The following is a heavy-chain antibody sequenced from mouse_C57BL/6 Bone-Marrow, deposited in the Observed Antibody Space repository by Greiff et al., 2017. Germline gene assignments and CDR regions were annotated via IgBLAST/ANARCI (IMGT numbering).Heavy chain of an antibody. J-gene: IGHJ1*03. V-gene: IGHV1-69*01. CDR3: AREGSSSYWYFDV. CDR2: IDPSDSYT. Sequence: QVQLQQPGAELVMPGASVKLSCKASGYTFTSYWMHWVKQRPGQGLEWIGEIDPSDSYTNYNQKFKGKSTLTVDKSSSTAYMQLSSLTSEGSAVYYCAREGSSSYWYFDVWGTATMVTVST. CDR1: GYTFTSYW. D-gene: IGHD1-1*01.